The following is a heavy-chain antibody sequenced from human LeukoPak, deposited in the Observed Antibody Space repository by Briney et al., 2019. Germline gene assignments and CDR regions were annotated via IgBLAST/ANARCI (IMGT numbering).Heavy chain of an antibody. J-gene: IGHJ4*02. CDR3: ARDPAGRRY. CDR2: ISSSSSFI. CDR1: GLAFSDYS. V-gene: IGHV3-21*01. Sequence: GGSLRLSCAVSGLAFSDYSMNWVRQAPGKGLEWVSSISSSSSFIYYADSVKGRFTISRDNAKNSLYLQMNSLRAEDTAVYYCARDPAGRRYWGQGTLVTVSS.